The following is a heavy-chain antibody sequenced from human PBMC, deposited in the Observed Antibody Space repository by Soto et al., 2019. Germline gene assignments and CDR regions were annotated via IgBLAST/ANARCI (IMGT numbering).Heavy chain of an antibody. CDR2: IKGDGSEE. V-gene: IGHV3-7*01. D-gene: IGHD3-10*01. J-gene: IGHJ4*02. Sequence: EVQLVESGGVLVQPGGSLKVSCAASGFTFSSSWMNWVRQAPGKGVEWVADIKGDGSEECYVDSVRGGFTISRDNANSSLSLQMNSLIAEATAVYYCAAGFPPDYWGQGPLVTVSS. CDR3: AAGFPPDY. CDR1: GFTFSSSW.